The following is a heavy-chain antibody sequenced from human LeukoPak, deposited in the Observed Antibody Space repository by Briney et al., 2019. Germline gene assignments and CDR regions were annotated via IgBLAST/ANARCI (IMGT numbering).Heavy chain of an antibody. CDR1: GGTFSSYA. J-gene: IGHJ6*03. CDR2: IIPIFGTA. Sequence: SVKVSCKASGGTFSSYAISWVRQAPGQGLEWMGGIIPIFGTANYAQKFQGRVTITADESTSTAYMELSSLRSEDTAVYYCARGYSGYDYYYYMDVWGKGTTVTVSS. V-gene: IGHV1-69*13. CDR3: ARGYSGYDYYYYMDV. D-gene: IGHD5-12*01.